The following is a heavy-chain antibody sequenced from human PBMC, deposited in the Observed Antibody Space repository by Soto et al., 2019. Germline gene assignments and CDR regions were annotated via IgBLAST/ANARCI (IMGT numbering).Heavy chain of an antibody. V-gene: IGHV4-4*02. Sequence: SETLSLTCAVSGDSITSSHWWNWVRQPPGKGLEWIGQISHRGRSTYNPSLTSRVTLPVDKSKNHFSLILTSVPAADSAVYYCAARQVWSGPWTHTRLDYWGQGSLVTVSS. CDR3: AARQVWSGPWTHTRLDY. CDR2: ISHRGRS. J-gene: IGHJ4*02. D-gene: IGHD3-3*01. CDR1: GDSITSSHW.